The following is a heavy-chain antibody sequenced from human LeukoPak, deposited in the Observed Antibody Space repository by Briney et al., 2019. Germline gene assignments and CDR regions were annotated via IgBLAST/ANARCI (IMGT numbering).Heavy chain of an antibody. D-gene: IGHD6-19*01. CDR3: ARIAVAGTVWLDP. CDR1: GYSFTTFH. V-gene: IGHV1-2*02. J-gene: IGHJ5*02. Sequence: ASVKVSCKAVGYSFTTFHINWVRQAPGQGLEWMGWINPNSGGTNYAQKFQGRVTMTRDTSISTAYMELSRLRSDDTAVYYCARIAVAGTVWLDPWGQGTLVTVSS. CDR2: INPNSGGT.